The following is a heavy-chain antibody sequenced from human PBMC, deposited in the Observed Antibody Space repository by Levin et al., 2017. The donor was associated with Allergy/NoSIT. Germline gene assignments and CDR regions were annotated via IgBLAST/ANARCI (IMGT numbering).Heavy chain of an antibody. CDR1: GYTFTTYD. CDR2: INAGNGNT. CDR3: ARVVRNLGYSFDY. J-gene: IGHJ4*02. V-gene: IGHV1-3*01. D-gene: IGHD3-16*01. Sequence: ASVKVSCKASGYTFTTYDIYWVRQAPGQRLEWMGWINAGNGNTKYSQKFQGRVTITRDTSASTAYMELSSLRSDDTAVYYCARVVRNLGYSFDYWGQGTLVTVSS.